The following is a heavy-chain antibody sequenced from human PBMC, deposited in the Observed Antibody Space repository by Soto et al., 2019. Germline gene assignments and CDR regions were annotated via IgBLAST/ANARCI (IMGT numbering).Heavy chain of an antibody. Sequence: ASVKVSCKVSGYTLTELSMHWVRQAPGKGLEWMGGFDPEDGETIYAQKFQGRVTMTEDTSTDTAYMELSSLRSEDTAVYYCATSNASCDHRGKWFDTWGQGTLVTVSS. D-gene: IGHD3-16*01. J-gene: IGHJ5*02. CDR3: ATSNASCDHRGKWFDT. CDR2: FDPEDGET. CDR1: GYTLTELS. V-gene: IGHV1-24*01.